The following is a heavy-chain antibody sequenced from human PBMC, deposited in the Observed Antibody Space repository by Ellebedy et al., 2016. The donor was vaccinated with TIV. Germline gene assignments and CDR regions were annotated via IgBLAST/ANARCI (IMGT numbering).Heavy chain of an antibody. V-gene: IGHV4-39*01. CDR1: GGSISSSSYY. J-gene: IGHJ4*02. CDR3: ARHDADFWSGYEIDY. Sequence: SETLSLTXTVSGGSISSSSYYWAWIRQPPGKGLEWIGSIYYSGSTYYNPSLKSRVTISVDTSKNQFSLKLSSVTAADTAVYYCARHDADFWSGYEIDYWGQGTLVTVSS. CDR2: IYYSGST. D-gene: IGHD3-3*01.